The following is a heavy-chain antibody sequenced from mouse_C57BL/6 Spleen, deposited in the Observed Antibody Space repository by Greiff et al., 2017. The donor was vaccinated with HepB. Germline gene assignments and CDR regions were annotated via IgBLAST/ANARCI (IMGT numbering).Heavy chain of an antibody. J-gene: IGHJ2*01. Sequence: EVMLVESGEGLVKPGGSLKLSCAASGFTFSSYAMSWVRQTPEKRLEWVAYISSGGDYIYYADTVKGRFTISRDNARNTLYLQMSSLKSEDTAMYYCTREATVVAHFDYWGQGTTLTVSS. CDR3: TREATVVAHFDY. CDR1: GFTFSSYA. CDR2: ISSGGDYI. V-gene: IGHV5-9-1*02. D-gene: IGHD1-1*01.